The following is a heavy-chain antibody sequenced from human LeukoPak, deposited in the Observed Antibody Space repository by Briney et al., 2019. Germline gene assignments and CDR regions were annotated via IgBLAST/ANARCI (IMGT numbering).Heavy chain of an antibody. Sequence: GGSLRLSCAASGFTLSSYAMSWVRQAPGKGLEWVSAISGSGSSTYYADSVKGRFTISRDNSKNTLYLQMNSLRAEDTAVYYCAKDHTKYYYGSGSYFYFDYWGQGTLVTVSS. J-gene: IGHJ4*02. CDR1: GFTLSSYA. V-gene: IGHV3-23*01. CDR3: AKDHTKYYYGSGSYFYFDY. D-gene: IGHD3-10*01. CDR2: ISGSGSST.